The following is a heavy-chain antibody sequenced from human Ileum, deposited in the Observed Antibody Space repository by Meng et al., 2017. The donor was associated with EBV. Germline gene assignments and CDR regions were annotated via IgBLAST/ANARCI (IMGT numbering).Heavy chain of an antibody. Sequence: LQLQESGPGLVKPSETLSLTCTVSGGSISSSSYYWGWIRQPPGKGLEWIGSIYYSGSTYYNPSLKSRVTISVDTSKNQLSLKLNSVTAADTAVYYCASSDYYRSDYWGQGTLVTVSS. J-gene: IGHJ4*02. CDR2: IYYSGST. V-gene: IGHV4-39*07. CDR1: GGSISSSSYY. D-gene: IGHD3-22*01. CDR3: ASSDYYRSDY.